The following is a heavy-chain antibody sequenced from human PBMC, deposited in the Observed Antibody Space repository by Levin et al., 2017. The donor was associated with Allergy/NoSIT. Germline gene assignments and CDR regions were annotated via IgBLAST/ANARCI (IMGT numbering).Heavy chain of an antibody. CDR3: ARGLSTRRLGRKYGDQCYFDY. CDR1: GESFGAYY. CDR2: INHSGST. J-gene: IGHJ4*02. D-gene: IGHD4-17*01. Sequence: NPSETLSLTCAVYGESFGAYYWSWVRQPPGKGLEWIGDINHSGSTNYNPSLESRVTISVDTSRNQFSLRLSSVTAADTAVYYCARGLSTRRLGRKYGDQCYFDYWGQGTLITVSS. V-gene: IGHV4-34*01.